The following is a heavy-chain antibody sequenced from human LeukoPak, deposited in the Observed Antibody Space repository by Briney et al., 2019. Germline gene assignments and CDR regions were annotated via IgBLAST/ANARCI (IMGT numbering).Heavy chain of an antibody. CDR1: GFTFSSYA. CDR2: ISGSGGST. V-gene: IGHV3-23*01. Sequence: QTGGSLRLSCAASGFTFSSYAMSWVRQAPGKGLEWVSAISGSGGSTYYADSVKGRFTISRDNSKNTLYLQMNSLRAGDTAVYYCARTGSSSGLYVHWGQGTLVTVSS. J-gene: IGHJ4*02. D-gene: IGHD6-19*01. CDR3: ARTGSSSGLYVH.